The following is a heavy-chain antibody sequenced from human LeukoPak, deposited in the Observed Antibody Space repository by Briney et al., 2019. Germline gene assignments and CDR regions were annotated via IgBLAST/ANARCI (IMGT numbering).Heavy chain of an antibody. D-gene: IGHD6-6*01. V-gene: IGHV4-59*01. Sequence: SETLSLTCTVSGGSISSYYWSWIRQPPGKGLEWIGYIYYRGNTNYNPSLKSRVTISVNPSKNQFSLKLSSVTAADTAVYYCARRSEGEQLAPWGSPNNWFDPWGQGTLVTVSS. CDR1: GGSISSYY. CDR3: ARRSEGEQLAPWGSPNNWFDP. J-gene: IGHJ5*02. CDR2: IYYRGNT.